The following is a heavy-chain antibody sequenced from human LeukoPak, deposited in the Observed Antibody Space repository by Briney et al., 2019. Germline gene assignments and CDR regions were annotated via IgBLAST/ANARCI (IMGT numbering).Heavy chain of an antibody. CDR3: AREGYSGYGYFDY. Sequence: SETLSLTCTVSGGSISSYYWSWIRQPPGKGLEWIGYIYYSGSTNYNPSLKSRVTISVDTPKNQFSLKLSSVTAADTAVYYCAREGYSGYGYFDYWGQGTLVTVSS. J-gene: IGHJ4*02. V-gene: IGHV4-59*01. CDR2: IYYSGST. D-gene: IGHD5-12*01. CDR1: GGSISSYY.